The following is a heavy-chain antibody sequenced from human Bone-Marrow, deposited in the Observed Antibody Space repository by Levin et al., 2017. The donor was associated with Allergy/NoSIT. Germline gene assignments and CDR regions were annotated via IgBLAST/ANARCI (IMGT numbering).Heavy chain of an antibody. CDR2: IYTSGYT. D-gene: IGHD3-9*01. CDR3: ARGIRYQYVQY. Sequence: SETLSLTCTVSGGSISSNSYYWSWIRQPAGKGLEWIGHIYTSGYTDYNPSLKSRVAMSIDTSKNQFSLKLSSVTAADTAFYYCARGIRYQYVQYWGQGTPVTVSS. J-gene: IGHJ1*01. V-gene: IGHV4-61*09. CDR1: GGSISSNSYY.